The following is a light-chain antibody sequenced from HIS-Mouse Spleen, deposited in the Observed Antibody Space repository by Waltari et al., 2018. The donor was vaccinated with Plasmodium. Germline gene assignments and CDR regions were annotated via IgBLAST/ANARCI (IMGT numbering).Light chain of an antibody. V-gene: IGKV1-5*03. CDR1: QSISSW. J-gene: IGKJ3*01. Sequence: DIQLTQSPSTLSASVGDRVTITCRASQSISSWFAWYQQKPGTAPKLLSYKASSLESGVPSRFSGSGSGTEFTLTISSLQPDDFATYYCQQYNSYSPTFGPGTKVDIK. CDR3: QQYNSYSPT. CDR2: KAS.